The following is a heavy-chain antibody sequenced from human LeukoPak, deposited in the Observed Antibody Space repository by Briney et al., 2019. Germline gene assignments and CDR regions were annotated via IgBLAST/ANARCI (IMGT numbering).Heavy chain of an antibody. J-gene: IGHJ4*02. D-gene: IGHD4-17*01. CDR1: GGSISSYY. CDR2: IYYSGST. CDR3: ARHSVTSIFFDY. Sequence: SETLSLTCTVSGGSISSYYWSWIRQPPGKGLEWIGYIYYSGSTNYNPSLKSRVTISVDTSKNQFSLKLSSVTAADTAVYYCARHSVTSIFFDYWGQGTLVTVSS. V-gene: IGHV4-59*08.